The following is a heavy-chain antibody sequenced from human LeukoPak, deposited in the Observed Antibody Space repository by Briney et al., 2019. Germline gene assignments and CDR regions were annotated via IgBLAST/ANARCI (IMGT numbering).Heavy chain of an antibody. D-gene: IGHD3-10*01. CDR2: ISGSGGST. CDR3: AKTRPLTMVRGTYFDY. J-gene: IGHJ4*02. CDR1: GFTFSSYA. V-gene: IGHV3-23*01. Sequence: GGSLRLSCAASGFTFSSYAMSWVRQAPGKGLEWVSAISGSGGSTYYADSVKGRFTISRDNSKNTLYLQMNSLRAEDTAVYYCAKTRPLTMVRGTYFDYWGQGTLVTVSS.